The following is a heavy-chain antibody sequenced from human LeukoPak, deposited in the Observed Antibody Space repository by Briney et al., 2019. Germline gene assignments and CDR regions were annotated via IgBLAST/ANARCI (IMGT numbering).Heavy chain of an antibody. CDR3: ASEAEDFDY. V-gene: IGHV4-30-2*01. D-gene: IGHD6-13*01. J-gene: IGHJ4*02. Sequence: SQTLSLTCTVSGEYVTSGGYFWTWIRQAPGKGLEWIGCIWHSGSTNYNPSLGNRVTISVDTSRNQLSLTLISVTAADTAMYYCASEAEDFDYWGQGTLVTVSS. CDR1: GEYVTSGGYF. CDR2: IWHSGST.